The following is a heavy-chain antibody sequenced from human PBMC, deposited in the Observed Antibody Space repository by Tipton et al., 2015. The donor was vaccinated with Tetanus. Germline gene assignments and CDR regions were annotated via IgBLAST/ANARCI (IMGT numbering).Heavy chain of an antibody. J-gene: IGHJ4*02. V-gene: IGHV4-39*01. CDR2: IYYYSGST. CDR1: GGSITSGTYY. D-gene: IGHD3-16*01. CDR3: VRHGGLVGIYFHS. Sequence: TLSLTCTVSGGSITSGTYYWGWIRQPPGKGLEWIGNIYYYSGSTYYNSPLKSRVTISLDTSKTQFSLKMTFVTAADTAVYYCVRHGGLVGIYFHSWGQGILVTVYS.